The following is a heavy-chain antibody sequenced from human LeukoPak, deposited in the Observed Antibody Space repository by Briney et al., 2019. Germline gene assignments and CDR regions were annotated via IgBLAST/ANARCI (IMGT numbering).Heavy chain of an antibody. CDR1: GFTFSSYW. J-gene: IGHJ4*02. CDR2: IWYDGSNK. D-gene: IGHD6-19*01. Sequence: PGGSLRLSCAASGFTFSSYWMSWVRQAPGKGLEWVAVIWYDGSNKYYADSVKGRFTISRDNSKNTLYLQMNSLRAEDTAVYYCAREDRSSGWRFDYWGQGTLVTVSS. CDR3: AREDRSSGWRFDY. V-gene: IGHV3-33*08.